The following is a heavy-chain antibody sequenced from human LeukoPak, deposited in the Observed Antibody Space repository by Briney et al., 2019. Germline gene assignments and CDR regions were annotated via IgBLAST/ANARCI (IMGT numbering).Heavy chain of an antibody. CDR2: IIPIFGTA. Sequence: SVKVSCKASGGTFSSYAISWVRQAPGQGLEWMGGIIPIFGTANYAQKFQGRVTITADKSTSTAYMELSSLRSEDTAVYYCARDTRGYSYGSDYYYYMDVWGKGTTVTVSS. CDR3: ARDTRGYSYGSDYYYYMDV. J-gene: IGHJ6*03. CDR1: GGTFSSYA. D-gene: IGHD5-18*01. V-gene: IGHV1-69*06.